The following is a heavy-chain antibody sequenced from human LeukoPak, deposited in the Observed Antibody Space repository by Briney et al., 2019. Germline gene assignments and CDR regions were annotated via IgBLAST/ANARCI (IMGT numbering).Heavy chain of an antibody. Sequence: GGSLILSCAASGFTLNAYSMNWVRQAPGKGLEWVSNIISRGDTTHYAASVKGRFTISRDNAKNSVFLHLNSLRGDDTAVYYCARGRGYCTGVSCDIDYWGQGTLVTVSS. CDR3: ARGRGYCTGVSCDIDY. D-gene: IGHD2-8*02. V-gene: IGHV3-48*04. CDR1: GFTLNAYS. CDR2: IISRGDTT. J-gene: IGHJ4*02.